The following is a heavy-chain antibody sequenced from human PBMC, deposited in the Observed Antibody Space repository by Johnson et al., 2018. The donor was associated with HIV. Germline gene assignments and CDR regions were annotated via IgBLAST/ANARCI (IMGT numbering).Heavy chain of an antibody. J-gene: IGHJ3*02. CDR3: AKSDGFDI. CDR2: ISYDGSNK. CDR1: GFTFSSYG. V-gene: IGHV3-30*18. Sequence: QLVESGGGVVQPGRSLRLFCAASGFTFSSYGMHWVRQAPGKGLEWVAVISYDGSNKYYADSVKGRFTISRDNSKNTLYLQMNSLRAEDTAVYYCAKSDGFDIWGQGTMVTVSS.